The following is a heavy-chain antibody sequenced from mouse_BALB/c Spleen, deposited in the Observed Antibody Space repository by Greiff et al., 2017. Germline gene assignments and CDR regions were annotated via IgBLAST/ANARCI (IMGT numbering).Heavy chain of an antibody. Sequence: EVMLVESGGGLVKPGGSLKLSCAASGFTFSSYTMSWVRQTPEKRLEWVATISSGGSYTYYPDSVKGRFTISRDNAKNTLYLQMSSLKSEDTAMYYCTRETTMIRYFDVWGAGTTVTVSS. CDR3: TRETTMIRYFDV. CDR2: ISSGGSYT. D-gene: IGHD2-4*01. CDR1: GFTFSSYT. V-gene: IGHV5-6-4*01. J-gene: IGHJ1*01.